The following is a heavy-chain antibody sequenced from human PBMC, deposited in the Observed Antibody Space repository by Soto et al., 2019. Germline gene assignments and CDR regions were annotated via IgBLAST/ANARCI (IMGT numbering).Heavy chain of an antibody. J-gene: IGHJ3*02. CDR1: GGTFN. V-gene: IGHV1-69*06. D-gene: IGHD7-27*01. CDR3: ARGSGAAAFDI. Sequence: QVQLVQSGAEVKKPGSSVKVSCKVSGGTFNIRWVRQAPGQGLEWMGGIIPVIDTANNARKFQGRVVISADRATNIVYMEMMSLTLEETAVYYCARGSGAAAFDIWGHGTMVTVFS. CDR2: IIPVIDTA.